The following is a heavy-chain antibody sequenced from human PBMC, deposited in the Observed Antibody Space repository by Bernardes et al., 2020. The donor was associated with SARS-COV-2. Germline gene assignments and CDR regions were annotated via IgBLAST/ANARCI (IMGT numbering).Heavy chain of an antibody. CDR3: ARTRTTISTTGIPVDY. Sequence: ASVKGSRKASGYTFTDYFIHWVRQAPGQRLEWMGWINPNTGGTNYVQKFQGRVTMTRDTSITTAYMELSWLGSDDTAIYYCARTRTTISTTGIPVDYWGQGTLVTVS. V-gene: IGHV1-2*02. D-gene: IGHD2-21*02. CDR1: GYTFTDYF. CDR2: INPNTGGT. J-gene: IGHJ4*02.